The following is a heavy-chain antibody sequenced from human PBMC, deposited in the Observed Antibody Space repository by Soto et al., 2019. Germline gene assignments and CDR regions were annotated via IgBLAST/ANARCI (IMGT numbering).Heavy chain of an antibody. V-gene: IGHV1-69*13. CDR2: IIPIFGTA. D-gene: IGHD5-12*01. Sequence: SVKVSCKASGGTFSSYAISWVRQAPGQGLEWMGGIIPIFGTANYAQKFQGRVTITADESTSTAYMELSSLRSEDTAVYYCARVRRGMAKIQGAFDIWGQGTMVTGSS. CDR1: GGTFSSYA. CDR3: ARVRRGMAKIQGAFDI. J-gene: IGHJ3*02.